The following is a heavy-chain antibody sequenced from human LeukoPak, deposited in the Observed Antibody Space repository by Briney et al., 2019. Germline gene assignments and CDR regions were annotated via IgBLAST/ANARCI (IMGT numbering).Heavy chain of an antibody. CDR3: ASLRRVGAAPGRAY. Sequence: SETLSLTCAVYGGSLRGYYWRWLREPRGKGGEGIGEINHRGSTNYNPSLKSPVTISVDPSNNQFPLKLSSVTAADTAVYYCASLRRVGAAPGRAYWGQGTLVTVSS. CDR2: INHRGST. D-gene: IGHD1-26*01. J-gene: IGHJ4*02. V-gene: IGHV4-34*01. CDR1: GGSLRGYY.